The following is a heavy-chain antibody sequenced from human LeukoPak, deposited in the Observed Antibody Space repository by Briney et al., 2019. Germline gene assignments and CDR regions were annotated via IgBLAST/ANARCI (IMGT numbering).Heavy chain of an antibody. Sequence: KPSETLSLTCAVYGGSFSGYYWSWIRQPPGKGLEWIGYIYYSGSTNYNPSLKSRVTISVDTSKNQFSLKLSSVTAADTAVYYCAREHYGGNYGYYYYMDVWGKGTTVTVSS. CDR3: AREHYGGNYGYYYYMDV. CDR2: IYYSGST. J-gene: IGHJ6*03. D-gene: IGHD4-23*01. V-gene: IGHV4-59*01. CDR1: GGSFSGYY.